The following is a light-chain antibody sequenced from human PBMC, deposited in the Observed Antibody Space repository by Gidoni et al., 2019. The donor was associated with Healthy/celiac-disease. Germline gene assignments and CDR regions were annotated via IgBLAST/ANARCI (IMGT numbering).Light chain of an antibody. CDR2: DAS. CDR1: QDISNY. J-gene: IGKJ5*01. CDR3: QQYDNLPIT. V-gene: IGKV1-33*01. Sequence: DIQMTQSPSSLSASVGDRVTITCQASQDISNYLKWYQQKPGKAPKLLIYDASNLETGVPSRFSGSGSGTDFTFTISSLQPEEIATDYCQQYDNLPITFGQGTRLEIK.